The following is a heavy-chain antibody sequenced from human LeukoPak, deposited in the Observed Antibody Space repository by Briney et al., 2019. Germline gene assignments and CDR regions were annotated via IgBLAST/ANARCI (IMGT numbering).Heavy chain of an antibody. CDR2: IYSGTI. CDR3: ARRAGAYSHPYDY. J-gene: IGHJ4*02. D-gene: IGHD4/OR15-4a*01. Sequence: GGSLRLSCTVSGFTVSSNSMGWVRQAPGKGLEWVSFIYSGTIHYSDSVKGRFTISRDNSKNTLYLQMNSLRAEDTAVYYCARRAGAYSHPYDYWGQGTLVTVSS. V-gene: IGHV3-53*01. CDR1: GFTVSSNS.